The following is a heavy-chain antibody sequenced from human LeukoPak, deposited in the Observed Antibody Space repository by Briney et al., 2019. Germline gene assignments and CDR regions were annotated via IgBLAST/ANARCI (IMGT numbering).Heavy chain of an antibody. D-gene: IGHD1-26*01. CDR1: GGSISSYY. CDR2: IYHSGST. J-gene: IGHJ5*02. CDR3: ARAPRSGSYYAGHGWFDP. Sequence: SETLSLTCTVSGGSISSYYWSWIRQPPGKGLEWIGEIYHSGSTNYNPSLKSRVTISVDKSKNQFSLKLSSVTAADTAVYYCARAPRSGSYYAGHGWFDPWGQGTLVTVSS. V-gene: IGHV4-59*12.